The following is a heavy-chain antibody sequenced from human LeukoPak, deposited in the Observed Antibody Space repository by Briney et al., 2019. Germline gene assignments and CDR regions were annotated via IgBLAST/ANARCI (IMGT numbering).Heavy chain of an antibody. CDR2: IIPIFGTA. V-gene: IGHV1-69*13. CDR3: ARDAPGLGVNWFDP. D-gene: IGHD1-26*01. Sequence: SVKVSCKVSGYTLTELSMHWVRQAPGQGLEWMGGIIPIFGTANYAQKFQGRVTITADESTSTAYMELSSLRSEDTAVYYCARDAPGLGVNWFDPWGQGTLVTVSS. J-gene: IGHJ5*02. CDR1: GYTLTELS.